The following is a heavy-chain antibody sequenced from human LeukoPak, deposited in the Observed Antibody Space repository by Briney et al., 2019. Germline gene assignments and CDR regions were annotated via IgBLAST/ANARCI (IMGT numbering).Heavy chain of an antibody. V-gene: IGHV1-46*01. Sequence: GASVKVSCKAFGYTFTSNYMHWVRLAPGQGPEWMGVISPSGGSTTYAQKFQGRVTLTRDMSTSTDYLDLSSLRSEDTAVYYCARDNSVRGEAWWFNPWGQGTLVTVSS. J-gene: IGHJ5*02. CDR2: ISPSGGST. CDR1: GYTFTSNY. D-gene: IGHD2-21*01. CDR3: ARDNSVRGEAWWFNP.